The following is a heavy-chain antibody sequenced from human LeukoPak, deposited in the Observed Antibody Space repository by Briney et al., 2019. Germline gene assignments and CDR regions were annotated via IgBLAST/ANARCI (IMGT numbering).Heavy chain of an antibody. Sequence: ASVKVSGKASGYTFTSYDINWVRQATGQGLEWMGWMNPNSGNTGYAQKFQGRVTITRNTSISTAYMELSSLRSEDTAVYYCARGHYQYGSDYMDVWGKGTTVTVSS. D-gene: IGHD3-10*01. V-gene: IGHV1-8*03. CDR1: GYTFTSYD. J-gene: IGHJ6*03. CDR3: ARGHYQYGSDYMDV. CDR2: MNPNSGNT.